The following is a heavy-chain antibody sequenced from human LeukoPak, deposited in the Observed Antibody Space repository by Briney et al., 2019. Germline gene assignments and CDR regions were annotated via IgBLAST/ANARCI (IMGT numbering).Heavy chain of an antibody. J-gene: IGHJ4*02. CDR1: SGSISTSNYY. CDR2: FYYSGST. D-gene: IGHD6-13*01. CDR3: ARDNQQLAFYF. V-gene: IGHV4-39*07. Sequence: SETLSLTCTVSSGSISTSNYYWGWIRQPPGKGLEWIGSFYYSGSTYYNPSLESRVSISVDTSKNQFSLKPTSVTAADAAVYYCARDNQQLAFYFWGQGTLVTVSS.